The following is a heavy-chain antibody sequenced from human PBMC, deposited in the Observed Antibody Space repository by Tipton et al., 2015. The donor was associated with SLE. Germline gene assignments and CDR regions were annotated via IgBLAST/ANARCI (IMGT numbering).Heavy chain of an antibody. CDR2: FSGSGSRT. J-gene: IGHJ1*01. CDR3: AKAGRFSD. CDR1: GFTFSSYA. Sequence: SLRLSCAASGFTFSSYAMSWVRQAPGKGLEWVSAFSGSGSRTYYADSVKGRFTISRDNSKNTLYLQMNSLRSEDTALYYCAKAGRFSDWGQGTLVTVSS. V-gene: IGHV3-23*01. D-gene: IGHD3-16*01.